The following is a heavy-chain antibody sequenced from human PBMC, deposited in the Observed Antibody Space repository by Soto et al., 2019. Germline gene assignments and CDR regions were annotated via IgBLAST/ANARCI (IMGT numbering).Heavy chain of an antibody. Sequence: EVQLLESGGGLVQPGGSLRLSCAASGFTFNIYAMSWVRQAPGKGLEWVSSIVGSGTSTYYADSVKGRFTISRDNSKNTLYLQMNSLRAGDAALYYCAKDLSAPYDAFDIWGLGTTVIVSS. CDR2: IVGSGTST. J-gene: IGHJ3*02. CDR1: GFTFNIYA. V-gene: IGHV3-23*01. CDR3: AKDLSAPYDAFDI.